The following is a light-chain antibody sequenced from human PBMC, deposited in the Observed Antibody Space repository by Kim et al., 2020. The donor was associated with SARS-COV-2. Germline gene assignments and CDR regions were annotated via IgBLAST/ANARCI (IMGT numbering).Light chain of an antibody. CDR1: SSDVGTFNY. CDR2: EVT. Sequence: GQSATISCTGTSSDVGTFNYVSWYQQHPGKAPKLMISEVTKRPSGVPDRFSGSKSGNTASLTVSGLQAEDEADYYCSSYAGRNNVVFGGGTQLTVL. V-gene: IGLV2-8*01. CDR3: SSYAGRNNVV. J-gene: IGLJ2*01.